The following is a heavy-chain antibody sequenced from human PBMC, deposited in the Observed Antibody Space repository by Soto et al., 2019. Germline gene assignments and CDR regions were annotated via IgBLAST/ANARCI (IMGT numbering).Heavy chain of an antibody. CDR1: DDTISAYA. D-gene: IGHD5-12*01. CDR3: AREGNLGRWLQPLDF. J-gene: IGHJ4*02. Sequence: SLTLRVTCSVSDDTISAYAWRWVRKHPGKGLEWIGNIHYNGNTKYSPSLKSRVTMSVDTSKNHFSLRLISVTAADTAIYFCAREGNLGRWLQPLDFWGQGTLVNVSS. CDR2: IHYNGNT. V-gene: IGHV4-59*01.